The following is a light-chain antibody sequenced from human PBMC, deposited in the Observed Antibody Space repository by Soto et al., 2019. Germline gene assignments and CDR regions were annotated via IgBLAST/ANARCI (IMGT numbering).Light chain of an antibody. J-gene: IGKJ1*01. CDR3: QHYNTYACT. Sequence: DIQMTQSPSTLSASVGDRVTITCRASQSISSWLAWYQQKPGKAPNLLIYKATSLESGVPSRFRGSGSGTEFTLTISSRKPDDFATYYRQHYNTYACTFGQGTKVDIK. CDR1: QSISSW. V-gene: IGKV1-5*03. CDR2: KAT.